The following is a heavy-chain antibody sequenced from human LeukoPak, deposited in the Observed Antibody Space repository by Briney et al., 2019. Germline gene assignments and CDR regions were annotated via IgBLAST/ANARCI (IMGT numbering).Heavy chain of an antibody. J-gene: IGHJ4*02. V-gene: IGHV4-34*01. CDR2: INHSGST. D-gene: IGHD3-10*01. CDR3: ARDARVQKWFGEVIMTTTYYFDD. CDR1: GGSFSGYY. Sequence: SETLSLTCAVYGGSFSGYYWGWIRQPPGKGLEWIGEINHSGSTNYNPSLKSRVTISVDTSKNQFSLKLTSVTAADTAVYYCARDARVQKWFGEVIMTTTYYFDDWGQGTLVTVSS.